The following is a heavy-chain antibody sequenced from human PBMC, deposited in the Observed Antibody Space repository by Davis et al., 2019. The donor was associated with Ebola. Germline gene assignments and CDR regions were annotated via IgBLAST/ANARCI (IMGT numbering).Heavy chain of an antibody. D-gene: IGHD2-2*01. J-gene: IGHJ6*02. V-gene: IGHV3-74*01. CDR3: TRVTALAPGVMSGYAMDV. CDR1: GFTFNTFW. CDR2: INSDGSSA. Sequence: GESLKISCAASGFTFNTFWMHWVRQVPGKGLVWVSRINSDGSSASYADSVKGRFTISRDNADNTVHLQMDSLRADDTAVYYCTRVTALAPGVMSGYAMDVWGQGTTVIVSS.